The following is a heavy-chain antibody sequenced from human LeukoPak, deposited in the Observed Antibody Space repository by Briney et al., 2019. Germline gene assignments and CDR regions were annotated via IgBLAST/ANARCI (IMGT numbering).Heavy chain of an antibody. V-gene: IGHV1-2*02. CDR3: ARDPPHLCSSTSCFGDY. CDR2: INPNSGGT. Sequence: ASVKVSCKASGYTFTGYYMHWVRQAPGQGLEWMGWINPNSGGTNYAQKFQGRVTMTRDTSTNTAYMELRSLRSDDTAVYYCARDPPHLCSSTSCFGDYWGQGTLVTVSS. D-gene: IGHD2-2*01. J-gene: IGHJ4*02. CDR1: GYTFTGYY.